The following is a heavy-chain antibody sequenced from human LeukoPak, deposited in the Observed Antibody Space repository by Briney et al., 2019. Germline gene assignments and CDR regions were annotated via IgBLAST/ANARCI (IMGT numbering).Heavy chain of an antibody. Sequence: GGSLRLSCAASGFTFSGYAMSWVRQAPGKGLEWVSAISGSGGSTYYADSVKGRFTISRDNSNNTLYLQMNSLRAEDTAVYYCAKGWYSSGWYGNYYYGMDVWGQGTTVTVSS. J-gene: IGHJ6*02. D-gene: IGHD6-19*01. V-gene: IGHV3-23*01. CDR1: GFTFSGYA. CDR3: AKGWYSSGWYGNYYYGMDV. CDR2: ISGSGGST.